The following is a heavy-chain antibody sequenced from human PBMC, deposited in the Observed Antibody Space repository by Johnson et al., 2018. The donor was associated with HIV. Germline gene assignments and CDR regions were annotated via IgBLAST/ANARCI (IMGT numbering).Heavy chain of an antibody. V-gene: IGHV3-23*04. CDR2: ISGSGGST. CDR3: AKGSTLWNPRLGDAFDI. D-gene: IGHD1-1*01. Sequence: VQLVESGGGLVQPGGSLRLSCAASGFTFSSYAMSWVRQAPGKGLEWVSAISGSGGSTYYADSVKGRFTISRDNSKNTLYLQMNSLRAEDTAVYYCAKGSTLWNPRLGDAFDIRGQGTMVTVSS. CDR1: GFTFSSYA. J-gene: IGHJ3*02.